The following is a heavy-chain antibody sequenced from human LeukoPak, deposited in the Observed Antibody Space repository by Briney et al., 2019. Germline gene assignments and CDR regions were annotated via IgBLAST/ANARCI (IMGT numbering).Heavy chain of an antibody. J-gene: IGHJ6*03. V-gene: IGHV4-38-2*01. CDR3: ARQHDSYYYYYIDV. CDR1: GYSISNGYY. CDR2: LYHSDSA. Sequence: NPSETLFLTCAVSGYSISNGYYWVWIRQPPGRGLEWIGSLYHSDSAYYNTSLRSRVSMSVDTSKNQFSLTLSFVTAADTAVYYCARQHDSYYYYYIDVWGSGTTVTVSS.